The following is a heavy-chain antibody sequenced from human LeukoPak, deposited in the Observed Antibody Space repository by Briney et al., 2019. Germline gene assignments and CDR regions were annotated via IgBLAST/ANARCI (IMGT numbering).Heavy chain of an antibody. CDR3: AKDRFGIVVVTAIPFDY. CDR2: ISGSGGST. D-gene: IGHD2-21*02. J-gene: IGHJ4*02. CDR1: GFTFSSYA. Sequence: GGSLRLSCAASGFTFSSYAMSWVRQAPGKGLEWVSAISGSGGSTYYADSVKGRFTISRDNSKNTLYLQMNSLRAEDTAVYYCAKDRFGIVVVTAIPFDYWGQGTLVTVSS. V-gene: IGHV3-23*01.